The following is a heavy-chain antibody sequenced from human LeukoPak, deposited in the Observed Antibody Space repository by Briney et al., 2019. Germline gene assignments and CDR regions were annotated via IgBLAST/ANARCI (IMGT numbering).Heavy chain of an antibody. Sequence: PGGSLRLSCAASGFTFDDYAMHWVRQAPGKGLEWVSGISWNSGSIGYADSVKGRFTISRDNAKNSLYLQMNSLRAEDTAVYFCVRDHDYAFNKWGQGTLVTVSS. CDR3: VRDHDYAFNK. CDR1: GFTFDDYA. D-gene: IGHD4-17*01. V-gene: IGHV3-9*01. J-gene: IGHJ4*02. CDR2: ISWNSGSI.